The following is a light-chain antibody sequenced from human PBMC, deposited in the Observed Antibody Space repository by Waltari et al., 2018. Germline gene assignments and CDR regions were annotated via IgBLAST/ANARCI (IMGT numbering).Light chain of an antibody. CDR1: NYNIGSGP. V-gene: IGLV1-44*01. CDR3: ATLDGRVNGVL. Sequence: QSVLTQAPSVSGTPGQRVTISCSGTNYNIGSGPVNWYQQVPGMSPKLLINSNDQRPSGVPDRFSGSKSGTSASLAISGLQSEDEADYYCATLDGRVNGVLFGGGTKVTVL. CDR2: SND. J-gene: IGLJ2*01.